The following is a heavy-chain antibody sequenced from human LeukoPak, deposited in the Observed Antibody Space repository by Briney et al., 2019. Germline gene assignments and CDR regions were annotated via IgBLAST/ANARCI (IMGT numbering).Heavy chain of an antibody. J-gene: IGHJ6*03. CDR2: ISSSSSTT. V-gene: IGHV3-48*04. D-gene: IGHD2-21*02. CDR1: GFTFSSYS. Sequence: GGSLRLSCAASGFTFSSYSMNWVRQAPGKGLEWVSYISSSSSTTYYADSVKGRFTISRDNAKNSLYLQMNSLRAEDTAVYYCARSCGGGDCYSFPNYYYYYMDVWGKGTTVTVSS. CDR3: ARSCGGGDCYSFPNYYYYYMDV.